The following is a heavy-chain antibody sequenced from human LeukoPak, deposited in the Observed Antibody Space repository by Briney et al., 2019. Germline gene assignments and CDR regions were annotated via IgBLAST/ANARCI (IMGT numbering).Heavy chain of an antibody. D-gene: IGHD4/OR15-4a*01. J-gene: IGHJ4*02. CDR2: INLSGGST. V-gene: IGHV1-46*01. CDR3: ARDLDYGEKSEDY. Sequence: ASVKVSCKASGFTFINYYMHWVRQAPGQGLEWLGIINLSGGSTHYPQKFQDRVTMTRDTSTSTVYMELSRLRSEDTAVYYCARDLDYGEKSEDYWGQGTLVTVSS. CDR1: GFTFINYY.